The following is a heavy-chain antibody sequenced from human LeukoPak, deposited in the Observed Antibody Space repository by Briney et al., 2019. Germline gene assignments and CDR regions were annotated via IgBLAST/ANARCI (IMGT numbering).Heavy chain of an antibody. J-gene: IGHJ4*02. V-gene: IGHV4-59*11. CDR3: ARVGNYYDSSGYYSFDY. D-gene: IGHD3-22*01. CDR1: GGSISSHY. CDR2: IYYSGST. Sequence: PSETLSLTCTVSGGSISSHYWSWLRQPPGKGLEWLGYIYYSGSTNYNPSLKSRVTISVDTSKNQFSLKLSSVTAADTAVYYCARVGNYYDSSGYYSFDYWGQGTLVTVSS.